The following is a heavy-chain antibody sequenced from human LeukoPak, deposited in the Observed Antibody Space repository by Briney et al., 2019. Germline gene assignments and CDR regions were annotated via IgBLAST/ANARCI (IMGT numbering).Heavy chain of an antibody. CDR1: GGSISSGGYY. J-gene: IGHJ6*02. CDR2: IYYSRST. Sequence: SETLSLTCTVSGGSISSGGYYWSWIRQHPGKGLGWIGYIYYSRSTYYNPSLKSRVTISVDTAKNQFSLKLSSVTAADTAVYYCARAVGYCSGGSCQRAYYYYYGMDVWGQGTTVTVSS. CDR3: ARAVGYCSGGSCQRAYYYYYGMDV. D-gene: IGHD2-15*01. V-gene: IGHV4-31*03.